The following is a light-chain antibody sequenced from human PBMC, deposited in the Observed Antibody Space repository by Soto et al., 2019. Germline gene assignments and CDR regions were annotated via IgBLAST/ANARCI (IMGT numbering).Light chain of an antibody. Sequence: EIVLTPSPGTLSLSPGERATLSCRASQSVSNSYLAWYQQKPGQAPRLLIYGASSRATGIPDRFSGSGSGTDFTLTISSLEPEDFAVYYCQHYNDWLITFGQGTRLEIK. J-gene: IGKJ5*01. V-gene: IGKV3-20*01. CDR3: QHYNDWLIT. CDR1: QSVSNSY. CDR2: GAS.